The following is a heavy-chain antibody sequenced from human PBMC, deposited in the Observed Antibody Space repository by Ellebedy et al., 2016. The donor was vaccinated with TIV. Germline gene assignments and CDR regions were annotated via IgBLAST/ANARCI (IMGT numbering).Heavy chain of an antibody. CDR1: GGSISSYY. J-gene: IGHJ6*02. Sequence: SETLSLXXTVSGGSISSYYWSWIRQPPGKGLEWIGYIYYSGSTNYNPSLKSRVTISVDTSKNQFSLKLSSVTAADTAVYYCARVVRGVIITGGDYYYGMDVWGQGTTVTVSS. CDR3: ARVVRGVIITGGDYYYGMDV. V-gene: IGHV4-59*01. D-gene: IGHD3-10*01. CDR2: IYYSGST.